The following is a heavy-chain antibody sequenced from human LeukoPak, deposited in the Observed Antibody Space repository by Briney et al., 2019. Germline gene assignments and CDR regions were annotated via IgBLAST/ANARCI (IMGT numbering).Heavy chain of an antibody. CDR2: IQSDGGAI. CDR1: GFSFTGNG. V-gene: IGHV3-30*02. D-gene: IGHD1-14*01. Sequence: GGSLRLSCAASGFSFTGNGMHWVRQAPGKGLEWVSFIQSDGGAIRYADSVEGRFTISRDNSKNTLYLQMNSLRADDTAVYYCARASEPAPGNGAFDIWGQGTMVTVSS. CDR3: ARASEPAPGNGAFDI. J-gene: IGHJ3*02.